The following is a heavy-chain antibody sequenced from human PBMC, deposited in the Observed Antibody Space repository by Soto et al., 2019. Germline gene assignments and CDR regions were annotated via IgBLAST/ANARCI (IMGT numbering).Heavy chain of an antibody. CDR2: IYYTGNT. D-gene: IGHD3-16*01. V-gene: IGHV4-39*01. CDR1: GDSISSSRSSGYY. Sequence: QLQLQESGPGLVKPSETLSLTCTVSGDSISSSRSSGYYWGWIRQPPGKGLEWIGSIYYTGNTYSNPSLQSRVTISVDTSKNQLSLKLSSVTAADTAVYYCARQVGRPANLDHWDQGTLVTVSS. CDR3: ARQVGRPANLDH. J-gene: IGHJ4*02.